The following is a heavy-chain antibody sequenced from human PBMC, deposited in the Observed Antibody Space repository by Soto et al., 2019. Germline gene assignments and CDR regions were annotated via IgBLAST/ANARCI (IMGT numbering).Heavy chain of an antibody. CDR2: IYYSGST. V-gene: IGHV4-31*02. Sequence: PSETLSLTXTVSGGSISSGGYYWSWIRQHPGKGLEWIGYIYYSGSTYYNPSLKSRVTISVDTSKNQFSLKLSSVTAADTAVYYCARVPPYDFHNWFDPWGQGTLVTVSS. CDR3: ARVPPYDFHNWFDP. J-gene: IGHJ5*02. CDR1: GGSISSGGYY. D-gene: IGHD3-3*01.